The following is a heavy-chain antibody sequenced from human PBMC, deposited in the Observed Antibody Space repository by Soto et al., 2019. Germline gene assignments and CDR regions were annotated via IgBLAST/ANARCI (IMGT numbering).Heavy chain of an antibody. J-gene: IGHJ5*02. Sequence: TLSLTCTVSGGSISSGGYYWSWIRQHPGKGLEWIGYIYYSGSTYYNPSLKSRVTISVDTSKNQFSLKLSSVTAADTAVYYCARLPGYSSSYWLDPWGHGTLVTVAS. CDR3: ARLPGYSSSYWLDP. CDR2: IYYSGST. D-gene: IGHD6-13*01. V-gene: IGHV4-31*03. CDR1: GGSISSGGYY.